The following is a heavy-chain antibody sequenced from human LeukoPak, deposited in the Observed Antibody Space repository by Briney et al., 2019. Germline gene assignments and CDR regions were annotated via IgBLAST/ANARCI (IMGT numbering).Heavy chain of an antibody. CDR2: INHSGST. CDR3: ARGAFTRAAAAYNWFDP. Sequence: SETLSLTCAVYGGSFSGYYWSWLRQPPGKGLEWIGEINHSGSTNYNPSLKSRVTISVDTSKNQFSLKLSSVTAADTAVYYCARGAFTRAAAAYNWFDPGGQGTLVTVSS. J-gene: IGHJ5*02. CDR1: GGSFSGYY. V-gene: IGHV4-34*01. D-gene: IGHD6-13*01.